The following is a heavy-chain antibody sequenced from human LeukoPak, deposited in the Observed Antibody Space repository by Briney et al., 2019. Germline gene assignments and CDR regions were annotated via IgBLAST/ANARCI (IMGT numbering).Heavy chain of an antibody. Sequence: GASVEVSCKASGYTFTGYYMHWVRQAPGEGLEWMGWINPNSGGTNYAQKFQGRVTMTRDTSISTAYMELSRLRSDDMAVYYCARGSIGDWFDPWGQGTLVTVSS. D-gene: IGHD3-22*01. J-gene: IGHJ5*02. CDR1: GYTFTGYY. V-gene: IGHV1-2*02. CDR3: ARGSIGDWFDP. CDR2: INPNSGGT.